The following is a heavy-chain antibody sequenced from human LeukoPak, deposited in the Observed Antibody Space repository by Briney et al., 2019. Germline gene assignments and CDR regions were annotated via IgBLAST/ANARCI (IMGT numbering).Heavy chain of an antibody. CDR3: ASSNWNHTPQKYYYYYYYMDV. CDR1: GGSISSGGYY. V-gene: IGHV4-31*03. J-gene: IGHJ6*03. D-gene: IGHD1-20*01. Sequence: PLQTLSLTCTVSGGSISSGGYYWSWIRQHPGKGLEWIGYIYYSGSTYYNPSLKSRVTISVDTSKNQFSLKLSSVTAADTAVYYCASSNWNHTPQKYYYYYYYMDVWGKGTTVTVSS. CDR2: IYYSGST.